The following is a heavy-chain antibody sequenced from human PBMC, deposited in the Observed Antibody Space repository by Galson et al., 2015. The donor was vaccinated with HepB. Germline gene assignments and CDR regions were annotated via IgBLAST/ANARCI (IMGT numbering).Heavy chain of an antibody. V-gene: IGHV3-15*01. CDR1: GFTFSNAW. Sequence: SLRLSCAASGFTFSNAWMSWVRQAPGKGLEWVGRIKSKTDGGTTDYAAPVKGRFTISRDDSKNTLYLQMNSLKTEDTAVYYCTTDLRSYISQKYYYGSGSYYNDRYWGQGTLVTVSS. CDR2: IKSKTDGGTT. D-gene: IGHD3-10*01. J-gene: IGHJ4*02. CDR3: TTDLRSYISQKYYYGSGSYYNDRY.